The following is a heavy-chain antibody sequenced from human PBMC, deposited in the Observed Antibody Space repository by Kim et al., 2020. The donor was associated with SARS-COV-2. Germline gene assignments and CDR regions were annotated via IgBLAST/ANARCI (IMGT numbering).Heavy chain of an antibody. J-gene: IGHJ4*02. CDR1: GFTFSSYA. D-gene: IGHD6-13*01. V-gene: IGHV3-23*01. CDR3: AKDYGAAAATSQWLTDY. CDR2: ISGSGGST. Sequence: GGSLRLSCAASGFTFSSYAMSWVRQAPGKGLEWVSAISGSGGSTYYADSVKGRFTISRDNSKNTLYLQMNSLRAEDTAVYYCAKDYGAAAATSQWLTDYWGQGTLVTVSS.